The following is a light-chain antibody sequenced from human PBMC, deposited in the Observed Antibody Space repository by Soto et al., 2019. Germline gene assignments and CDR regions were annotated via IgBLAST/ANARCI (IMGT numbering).Light chain of an antibody. J-gene: IGKJ2*01. CDR3: QQYHSYSYT. Sequence: DIPMTQSPTTLSASVGDRVTITCRASQNIGSWLAWYQQKPGKAPKLLIYKASSLESGVPSRFSGSGSGTEFTLAISGLQSDDFATYYCQQYHSYSYTFGQGTKLEI. V-gene: IGKV1-5*03. CDR1: QNIGSW. CDR2: KAS.